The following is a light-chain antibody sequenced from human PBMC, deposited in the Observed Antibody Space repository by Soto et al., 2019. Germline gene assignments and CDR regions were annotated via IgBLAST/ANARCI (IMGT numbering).Light chain of an antibody. V-gene: IGKV1-39*01. J-gene: IGKJ5*01. CDR1: QSISSY. CDR3: QQSYSTPLIT. CDR2: AAS. Sequence: SLSASVVDRVTITCRASQSISSYLNWYQQKPGKAPKLLIYAASSLQSGVPSRFSGSGSGTDFTLTISSLQPEDFATYYCQQSYSTPLITFGQGTRLEN.